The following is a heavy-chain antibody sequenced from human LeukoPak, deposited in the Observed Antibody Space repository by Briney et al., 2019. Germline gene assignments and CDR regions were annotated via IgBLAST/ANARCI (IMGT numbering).Heavy chain of an antibody. J-gene: IGHJ4*02. D-gene: IGHD3-22*01. Sequence: GAAVKNSCKASGYTFTSYYMHWVRQAPGQGLEWMGIINPSGGSTSYTTKFQRRVTMTRDTSTSTVYMELSSLRSEDTAVYYCARVDYYDSSGEPVYWGQGTQGTVSS. CDR3: ARVDYYDSSGEPVY. CDR2: INPSGGST. CDR1: GYTFTSYY. V-gene: IGHV1-46*01.